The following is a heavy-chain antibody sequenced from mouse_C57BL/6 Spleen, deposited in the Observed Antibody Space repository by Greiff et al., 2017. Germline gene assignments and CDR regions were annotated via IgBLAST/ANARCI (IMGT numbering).Heavy chain of an antibody. D-gene: IGHD1-1*01. V-gene: IGHV1-76*01. CDR3: ARGTTVVAPNAMDY. CDR1: GYTFTDYY. J-gene: IGHJ4*01. CDR2: IYPGSGNT. Sequence: QVQLKESGAELVRPGASVKLSCKASGYTFTDYYINWVKQRPGQGLEWIARIYPGSGNTYYNEKFKGKATLTAEKSSSTAYMQLSSLTSEDSAVYFCARGTTVVAPNAMDYWGQGTSVTVSS.